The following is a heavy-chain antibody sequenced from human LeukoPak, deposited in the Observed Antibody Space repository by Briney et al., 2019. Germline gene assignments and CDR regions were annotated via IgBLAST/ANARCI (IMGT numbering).Heavy chain of an antibody. V-gene: IGHV3-7*01. CDR3: ARLYYDFWSGHLGLDY. J-gene: IGHJ4*02. CDR2: IKQDGSEK. CDR1: GFTFSSYW. D-gene: IGHD3-3*01. Sequence: PGGSLRLSCAASGFTFSSYWMSWVRQAPGKGLEWVANIKQDGSEKYYVDSVKGRFTTSRDNAKNSLYLQMNSLRAEDTAVYYCARLYYDFWSGHLGLDYWGQGTLVTVSS.